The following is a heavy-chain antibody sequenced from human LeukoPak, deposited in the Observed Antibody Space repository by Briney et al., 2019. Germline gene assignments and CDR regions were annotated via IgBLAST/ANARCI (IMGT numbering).Heavy chain of an antibody. Sequence: SETLSLTCTVSGGSISSSSYYWGWIRQPPGKGLEWIGSIYYSGSTYYNPSLKSRVTISVDTSKNQFSLKLSSVTAADTAVYYCARGVRDQEGEYYFDYWGQGTLVTVSS. CDR1: GGSISSSSYY. CDR2: IYYSGST. CDR3: ARGVRDQEGEYYFDY. V-gene: IGHV4-39*01. J-gene: IGHJ4*02. D-gene: IGHD1-26*01.